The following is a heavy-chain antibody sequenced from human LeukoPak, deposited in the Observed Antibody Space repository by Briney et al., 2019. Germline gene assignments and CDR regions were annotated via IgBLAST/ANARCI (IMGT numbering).Heavy chain of an antibody. CDR3: ARDEDRWFDP. J-gene: IGHJ5*02. CDR2: ISSSSSYI. Sequence: PGGSLRLSCAASGFTFSSYSMNWVRQVPGKGLEWVSSISSSSSYIYYADSVKGRFTISRDNAKNSLYLQMNSLRAEDTAVYYCARDEDRWFDPWGQGTLVTVSS. V-gene: IGHV3-21*01. CDR1: GFTFSSYS.